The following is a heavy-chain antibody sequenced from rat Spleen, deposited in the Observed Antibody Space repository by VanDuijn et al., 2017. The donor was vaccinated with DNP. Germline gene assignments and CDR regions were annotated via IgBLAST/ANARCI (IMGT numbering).Heavy chain of an antibody. D-gene: IGHD1-1*01. CDR3: ARWDHYIGFAY. CDR1: GYSITSNY. Sequence: DVQLQESGPGHVKPSQSLSLTCSVTGYSITSNYWGWIRKFPGDKLEWMGYINSAGITNYTPSLKSRISITRDTSKNQFFLQVNSVTTEDTATYYCARWDHYIGFAYWGQGTLVTVSS. CDR2: INSAGIT. V-gene: IGHV3-3*01. J-gene: IGHJ3*01.